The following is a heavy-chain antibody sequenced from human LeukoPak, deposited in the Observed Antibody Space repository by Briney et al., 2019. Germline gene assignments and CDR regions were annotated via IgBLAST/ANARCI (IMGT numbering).Heavy chain of an antibody. V-gene: IGHV4-59*01. CDR2: IYYSGST. Sequence: PSETLFLTCTVSGGSISSYYWSWIRQPPGKGLEWIGYIYYSGSTNYNPSLKSRVTISVDTSKNQFSLKLSSVTAADTAVYYCARVTRLYYYGSGSYFGDWFDPWGQGTLVTVSS. CDR1: GGSISSYY. CDR3: ARVTRLYYYGSGSYFGDWFDP. D-gene: IGHD3-10*01. J-gene: IGHJ5*02.